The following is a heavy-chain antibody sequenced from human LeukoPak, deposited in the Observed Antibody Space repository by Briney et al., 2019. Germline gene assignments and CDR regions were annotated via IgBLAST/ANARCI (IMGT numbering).Heavy chain of an antibody. V-gene: IGHV4-38-2*02. D-gene: IGHD6-13*01. CDR1: GYSISSGYY. J-gene: IGHJ4*02. CDR2: IYHSGST. Sequence: PSETLSLTCTVSGYSISSGYYWGWIRQPPGKGLEWIGSIYHSGSTYYNPSLKSRVTISVDTSKNQFSLKLSSVTAADTAVYYCARVIEQHLAFDYWGQGTLVIVSS. CDR3: ARVIEQHLAFDY.